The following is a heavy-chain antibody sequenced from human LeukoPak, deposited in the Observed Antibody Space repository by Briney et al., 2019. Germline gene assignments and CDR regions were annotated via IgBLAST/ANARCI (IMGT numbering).Heavy chain of an antibody. CDR1: GYTFTDYY. CDR2: VKPDSGDT. Sequence: ASVKVSCKASGYTFTDYYIQWLRQSPGQGPEWMRWVKPDSGDTYYAQKLQGRFTMTRDTSISTAFMELSMLTSADTAVYYCAKHLWFGDTGYFDSWGQGTLVVVSS. V-gene: IGHV1-2*02. D-gene: IGHD3-10*01. CDR3: AKHLWFGDTGYFDS. J-gene: IGHJ4*02.